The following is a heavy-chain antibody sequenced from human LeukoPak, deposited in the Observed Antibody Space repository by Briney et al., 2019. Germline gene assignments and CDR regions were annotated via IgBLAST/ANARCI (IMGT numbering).Heavy chain of an antibody. CDR3: ARDLVGSSWHSHYYYGMDV. D-gene: IGHD6-13*01. CDR2: IYSGGGT. CDR1: GFTVSSNY. V-gene: IGHV3-53*01. J-gene: IGHJ6*02. Sequence: GGSLRLSCAASGFTVSSNYMSWVRQAPGKGLEWVSVIYSGGGTYYADSVKGRFTISRDNSKNTLYLQMNSLRAEDTAVYYCARDLVGSSWHSHYYYGMDVWGQGTTVTVSS.